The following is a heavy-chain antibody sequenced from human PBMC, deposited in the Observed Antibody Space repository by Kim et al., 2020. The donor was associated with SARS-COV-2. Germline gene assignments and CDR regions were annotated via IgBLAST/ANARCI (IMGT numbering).Heavy chain of an antibody. J-gene: IGHJ4*02. CDR2: ISYDGSNK. V-gene: IGHV3-30*04. Sequence: GGSLRLSCAASGFTFSSYAMHWVRQAPGKGLEWVAVISYDGSNKYYADSVKGRFTISRDNSKNTLYLQMNSLRAEDTAVYYCARDDGRKAITAAAQRGYWGQGTLVTVSS. CDR1: GFTFSSYA. D-gene: IGHD6-13*01. CDR3: ARDDGRKAITAAAQRGY.